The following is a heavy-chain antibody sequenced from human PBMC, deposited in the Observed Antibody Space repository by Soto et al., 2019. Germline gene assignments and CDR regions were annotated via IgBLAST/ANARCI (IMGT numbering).Heavy chain of an antibody. CDR3: AQTLGLAVAVPGRFDL. J-gene: IGHJ2*01. CDR2: ITPMFGTA. Sequence: QVQLVQSGAEVKKYGSSVKVSCKASGGTFSRYAISWVRQAPGQGLEWMGGITPMFGTANYAQKFQGRVTITADESTSTAYMELSSLRSDDTAVYYCAQTLGLAVAVPGRFDLWGRGTLVTVSS. D-gene: IGHD6-19*01. V-gene: IGHV1-69*12. CDR1: GGTFSRYA.